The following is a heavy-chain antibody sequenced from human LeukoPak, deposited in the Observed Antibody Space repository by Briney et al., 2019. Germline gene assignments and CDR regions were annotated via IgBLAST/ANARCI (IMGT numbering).Heavy chain of an antibody. CDR1: GFTFSSYA. D-gene: IGHD3-22*01. Sequence: GGSXXLSCAASGFTFSSYAXSWVRQAPGKXXEWGSAISGSGGSTYYADSVKGRFTISRDNSKNTLYLQMNSLRAEDTAVYYCAKDQDGSSVYRTFDYWGQGTLVTVSS. J-gene: IGHJ4*02. CDR3: AKDQDGSSVYRTFDY. V-gene: IGHV3-23*01. CDR2: ISGSGGST.